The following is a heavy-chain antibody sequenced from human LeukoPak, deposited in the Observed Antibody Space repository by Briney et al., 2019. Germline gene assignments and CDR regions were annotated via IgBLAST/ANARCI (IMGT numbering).Heavy chain of an antibody. CDR1: GFTLGDYT. J-gene: IGHJ4*02. Sequence: GGSLSLSCTASGFTLGDYTMSWFRQAPGKGLEWVGFIRSKASGGTTEYAASVKGRFTISRDDSKTIAYLHMNGLQTDDTAVYYCTRDRYYFYFDFCGQATLVTVSS. D-gene: IGHD1-26*01. CDR3: TRDRYYFYFDF. V-gene: IGHV3-49*03. CDR2: IRSKASGGTT.